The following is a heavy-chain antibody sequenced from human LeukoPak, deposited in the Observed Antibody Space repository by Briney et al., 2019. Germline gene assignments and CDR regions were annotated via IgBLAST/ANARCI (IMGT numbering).Heavy chain of an antibody. D-gene: IGHD1-26*01. CDR3: ASSGSYRFDY. J-gene: IGHJ4*02. CDR2: ITASGTPM. V-gene: IGHV3-48*02. CDR1: GFTFSSYS. Sequence: GGSLRLSCAASGFTFSSYSMNWVRQAPGKGLEWVSHITASGTPMFYADSVKGRFTISRDNAKNSLYLQMNSLRDEDTAVYYCASSGSYRFDYWGQGTLVTVSS.